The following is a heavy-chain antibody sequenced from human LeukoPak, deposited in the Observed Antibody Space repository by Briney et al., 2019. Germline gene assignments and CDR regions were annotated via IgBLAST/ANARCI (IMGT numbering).Heavy chain of an antibody. V-gene: IGHV4-34*01. CDR2: INHSGST. D-gene: IGHD3-3*01. CDR1: GGSFSGYY. J-gene: IGHJ4*02. CDR3: ARAPPSGFGVAKKGLDY. Sequence: PSETLSLTCAVYGGSFSGYYRSWIRQPPGKGLEWIGEINHSGSTNYNPSLKSRVTISVDTSKNQFSLKLSSVTAADTAVYYCARAPPSGFGVAKKGLDYWGQGTLVTVSS.